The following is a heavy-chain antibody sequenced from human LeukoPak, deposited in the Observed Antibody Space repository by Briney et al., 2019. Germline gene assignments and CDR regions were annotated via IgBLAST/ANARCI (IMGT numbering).Heavy chain of an antibody. Sequence: SETLSLTCAVYGGSFSGYYWSWIRQPPGKGLEWFGEINNSGSTNYNPSLKSRVTISVDTSKNQFSLKLSSVTAADTAVYYCARGELRRTSCLRYWGQGTLVTVSS. J-gene: IGHJ4*02. CDR2: INNSGST. D-gene: IGHD2-2*01. CDR1: GGSFSGYY. V-gene: IGHV4-34*01. CDR3: ARGELRRTSCLRY.